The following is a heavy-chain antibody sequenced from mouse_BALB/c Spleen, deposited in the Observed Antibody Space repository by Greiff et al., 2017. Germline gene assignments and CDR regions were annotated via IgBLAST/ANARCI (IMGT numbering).Heavy chain of an antibody. J-gene: IGHJ2*01. CDR3: ARKSGSSCYFDY. Sequence: EVKVEESGGGLVQPGGSLKLSCAASGFTFSSYTMSWVRQTPEKRLEWVAYISNGGGSTYYPDTVKGRITISRDTAKNTLYLQMSSLKSEDTAMYYCARKSGSSCYFDYWGQGTTLTVSS. CDR1: GFTFSSYT. V-gene: IGHV5-12-2*01. CDR2: ISNGGGST. D-gene: IGHD1-1*01.